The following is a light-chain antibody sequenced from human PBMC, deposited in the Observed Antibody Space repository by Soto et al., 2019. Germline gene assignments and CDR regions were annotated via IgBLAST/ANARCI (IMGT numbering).Light chain of an antibody. Sequence: DIQMTQSPSSLSASVGDRVTITCRASQSISSYLNWYQQKPGKAPKLLIYAASSLQSGVPSRFSGSGSGTDLTLTISSLQPEDFATYYCQQSYSTPSTFGQGTKVDIK. J-gene: IGKJ1*01. CDR1: QSISSY. CDR2: AAS. V-gene: IGKV1-39*01. CDR3: QQSYSTPST.